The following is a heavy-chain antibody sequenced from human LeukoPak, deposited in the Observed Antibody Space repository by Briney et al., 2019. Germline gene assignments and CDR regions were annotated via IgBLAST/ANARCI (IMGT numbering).Heavy chain of an antibody. CDR2: INPNSGGT. J-gene: IGHJ5*02. Sequence: ASVKVSCKASGYTFTCYYMHWVRQAPGQGLEWMGRINPNSGGTNYAQKFQGRVTMTRDTSISTAYMELSRLRSDDTAVYYCARDRTNRNGNWFDPWGQGTLVTVSS. CDR1: GYTFTCYY. V-gene: IGHV1-2*06. D-gene: IGHD1-14*01. CDR3: ARDRTNRNGNWFDP.